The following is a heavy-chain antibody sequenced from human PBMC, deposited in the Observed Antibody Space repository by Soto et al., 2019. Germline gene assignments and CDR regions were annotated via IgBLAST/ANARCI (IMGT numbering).Heavy chain of an antibody. CDR3: ARPWGADSSSSGGWFDP. D-gene: IGHD6-6*01. CDR1: GGSISSSSYY. V-gene: IGHV4-39*01. Sequence: QLQLQESGPGLVKPSETLSLTCTVSGGSISSSSYYWGWIRQPPGKGLEWIGSIYYSGSTYYNPSLKSRVTISVDTSKNQFSLKLSSVTAADTAVYYCARPWGADSSSSGGWFDPWGQGTLVTVSS. J-gene: IGHJ5*02. CDR2: IYYSGST.